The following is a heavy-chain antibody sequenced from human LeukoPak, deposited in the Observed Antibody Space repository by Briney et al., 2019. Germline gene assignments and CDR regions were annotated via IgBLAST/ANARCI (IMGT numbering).Heavy chain of an antibody. D-gene: IGHD2-2*01. V-gene: IGHV3-23*01. J-gene: IGHJ3*02. Sequence: LSGGSLRLSCAASGFTVSAYAMAWVRQAPGKGLEWVSTIYDDNTYYADSAKGRFTISRDNSKNTLYLQMNSLRAEDTAVYYCAKFASTSCCQSAFDIWGQGTMVTVSS. CDR3: AKFASTSCCQSAFDI. CDR1: GFTVSAYA. CDR2: IYDDNT.